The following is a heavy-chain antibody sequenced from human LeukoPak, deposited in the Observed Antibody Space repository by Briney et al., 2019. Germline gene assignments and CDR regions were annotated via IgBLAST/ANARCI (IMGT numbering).Heavy chain of an antibody. D-gene: IGHD3-10*01. CDR3: AKEVLYYYYYMDV. CDR2: ISSSSSYI. J-gene: IGHJ6*03. Sequence: GGSLRLSCAASGLTFSSYSMNWVRQAPGKGLEWVSSISSSSSYIYYADSVKGRFTISRDNSKNTLYLQMNSLRAEDTAVYYCAKEVLYYYYYMDVWGKGTTVTISS. V-gene: IGHV3-21*04. CDR1: GLTFSSYS.